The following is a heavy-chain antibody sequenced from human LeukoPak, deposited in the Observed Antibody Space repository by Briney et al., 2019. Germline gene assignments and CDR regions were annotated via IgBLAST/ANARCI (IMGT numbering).Heavy chain of an antibody. CDR2: ISGSGSST. V-gene: IGHV3-23*01. CDR1: GFTFSSYA. J-gene: IGHJ4*02. Sequence: GGSLRLSCEASGFTFSSYAMSWVRQAPGKGLEWDSAISGSGSSTYYADSVKGRFTISRDNSKNTLYLQMNSLRAEDTAVYYCAKEAYRGSYYDFDYWGQGTLVTVSS. CDR3: AKEAYRGSYYDFDY. D-gene: IGHD1-26*01.